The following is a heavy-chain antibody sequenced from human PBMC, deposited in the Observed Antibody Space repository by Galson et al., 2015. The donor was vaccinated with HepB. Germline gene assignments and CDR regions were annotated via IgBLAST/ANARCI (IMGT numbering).Heavy chain of an antibody. CDR3: ARVGGGYGTFEYYFDY. V-gene: IGHV3-33*01. J-gene: IGHJ4*02. CDR2: IWYDGSNE. Sequence: SLRLSCAASGFTFSSYGMHWVRQAPGKGLEWVAVIWYDGSNEYYADSVKGRFTMSRDNSKNTLYLQMNSLRVEDTAVYYCARVGGGYGTFEYYFDYWGQGTLVTVSS. CDR1: GFTFSSYG. D-gene: IGHD3-16*01.